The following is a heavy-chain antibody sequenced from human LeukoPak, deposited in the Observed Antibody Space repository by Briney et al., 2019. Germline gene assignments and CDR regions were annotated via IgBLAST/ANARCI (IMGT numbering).Heavy chain of an antibody. V-gene: IGHV3-30*02. Sequence: GGSLRLSCAASGFTFSSYGMHWVRQAPGKGLEWAAFIRYDGSNKYYADSVRGRFTIFRDNSKNTLYLQMNSLTAEDTAVYYCARHVWFGEHNGHENWFDPWGQGTLVIVSS. CDR2: IRYDGSNK. CDR3: ARHVWFGEHNGHENWFDP. D-gene: IGHD3-10*01. J-gene: IGHJ5*02. CDR1: GFTFSSYG.